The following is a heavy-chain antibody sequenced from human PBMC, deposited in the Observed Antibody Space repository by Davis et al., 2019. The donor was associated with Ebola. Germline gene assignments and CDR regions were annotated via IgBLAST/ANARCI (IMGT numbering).Heavy chain of an antibody. V-gene: IGHV5-51*01. CDR1: GYSFTSYW. D-gene: IGHD1-7*01. Sequence: KVSCKGSGYSFTSYWIGWVRQMPGKGLEWMGIIYPGDSDTRYSPSFQGQVTISADKSISTAYLQWSSLKASDTAMYYCARLSVTGTTDYYYGMDVWGQGTTVTVSS. CDR3: ARLSVTGTTDYYYGMDV. J-gene: IGHJ6*02. CDR2: IYPGDSDT.